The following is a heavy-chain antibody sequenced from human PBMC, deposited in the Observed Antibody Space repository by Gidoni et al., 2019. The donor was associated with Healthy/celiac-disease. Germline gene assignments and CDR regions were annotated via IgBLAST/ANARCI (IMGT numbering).Heavy chain of an antibody. D-gene: IGHD3-22*01. Sequence: EVQLVESGGGLVKPGGSLRLSCAASGFTFSNAWMSWVRQAPGKGLEWVGRIKSKTDGGTTDYAAPVKGRFTISRDDSKNTLYLQMNSLKTEDTAVYYCTTGYYYDSSGYYSPDFDYWGQGTLVTVSS. CDR1: GFTFSNAW. J-gene: IGHJ4*02. CDR3: TTGYYYDSSGYYSPDFDY. CDR2: IKSKTDGGTT. V-gene: IGHV3-15*01.